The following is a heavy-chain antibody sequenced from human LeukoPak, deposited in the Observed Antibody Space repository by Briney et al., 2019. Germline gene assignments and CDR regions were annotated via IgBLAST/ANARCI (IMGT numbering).Heavy chain of an antibody. CDR3: ARPSVGATYAFDI. Sequence: GGSLRLSCAASGFTVSSNYMSWVRQAPGKGLEWVSVIYSGGSTYYADSVKGRFTISRDNSKNTLYLQMNSLRAEDTAVYYCARPSVGATYAFDIWGQGTLVTVSS. V-gene: IGHV3-53*01. J-gene: IGHJ4*02. D-gene: IGHD1-26*01. CDR2: IYSGGST. CDR1: GFTVSSNY.